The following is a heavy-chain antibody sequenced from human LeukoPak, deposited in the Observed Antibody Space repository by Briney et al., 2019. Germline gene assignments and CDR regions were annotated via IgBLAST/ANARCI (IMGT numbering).Heavy chain of an antibody. D-gene: IGHD5-18*01. V-gene: IGHV3-48*03. J-gene: IGHJ6*03. CDR1: GFTFSSYE. CDR2: ISSSGSTI. CDR3: ARDREDSDTAMVYYYYMDV. Sequence: PGGSLRLSCAASGFTFSSYEMNWVRQAPGKGLEWVSYISSSGSTIYYADSVKGRFTISRDNAKNSLYLQMNSLRAEDTAVYYCARDREDSDTAMVYYYYMDVWGKGTTVTISS.